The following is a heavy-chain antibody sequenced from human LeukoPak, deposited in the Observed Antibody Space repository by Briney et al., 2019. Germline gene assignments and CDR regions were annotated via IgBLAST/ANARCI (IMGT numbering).Heavy chain of an antibody. CDR1: GFTFSSYA. Sequence: GGSLRLSCAASGFTFSSYAMSWVRQAPGKGLEWVSAISGSGGRTYYADSVKGWFTLPRDNSKNTLYLQMNSLRAEDTAVYYCAKEYYYGSGTYYNVDYWGQGTLVTVSS. D-gene: IGHD3-10*01. J-gene: IGHJ4*02. V-gene: IGHV3-23*01. CDR2: ISGSGGRT. CDR3: AKEYYYGSGTYYNVDY.